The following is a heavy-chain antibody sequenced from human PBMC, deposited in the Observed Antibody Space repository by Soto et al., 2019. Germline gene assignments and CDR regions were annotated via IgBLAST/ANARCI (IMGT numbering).Heavy chain of an antibody. CDR1: GFTFDDYA. D-gene: IGHD2-2*01. J-gene: IGHJ6*03. CDR2: ISWNGGRM. CDR3: AKEGPRRPQSTSYYNIDV. V-gene: IGHV3-9*01. Sequence: EVQLVESGGGLVQAGTSLRLSCAASGFTFDDYAMHWVRQAPGKGLEWVSGISWNGGRMDYADSVRGRFAISRDYAKNSLYLQMNSLRAEDTALYFCAKEGPRRPQSTSYYNIDVWGKGTTVTVSS.